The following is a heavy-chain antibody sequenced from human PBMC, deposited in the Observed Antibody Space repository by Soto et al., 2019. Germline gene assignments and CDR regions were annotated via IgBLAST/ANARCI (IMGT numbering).Heavy chain of an antibody. CDR2: ISGSGGIT. Sequence: LGGSLRLSCAASGFTFSSYAMSWVRQAPGKGLEWVSAISGSGGITYYADSVKGRFTISRDNSKNTLYLQMNSLRAEDTAVYYCAANRGYNYYYGMDVWGQGTTVTVSS. V-gene: IGHV3-23*01. CDR1: GFTFSSYA. CDR3: AANRGYNYYYGMDV. J-gene: IGHJ6*02. D-gene: IGHD3-22*01.